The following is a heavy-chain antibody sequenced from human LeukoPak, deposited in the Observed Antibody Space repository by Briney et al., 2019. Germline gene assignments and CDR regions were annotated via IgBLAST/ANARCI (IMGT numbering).Heavy chain of an antibody. CDR1: GFTFSSYG. J-gene: IGHJ4*02. CDR3: AKELDYYGSGSLDY. Sequence: PGGSLRLSCAASGFTFSSYGMHWVRQAPGEGLEWVAVISYDGSNKYYADSVKGRFTISRDNSKNTLYLQMNSLRAEDTAVYYCAKELDYYGSGSLDYWGQGTLVTVSS. CDR2: ISYDGSNK. D-gene: IGHD3-10*01. V-gene: IGHV3-30*18.